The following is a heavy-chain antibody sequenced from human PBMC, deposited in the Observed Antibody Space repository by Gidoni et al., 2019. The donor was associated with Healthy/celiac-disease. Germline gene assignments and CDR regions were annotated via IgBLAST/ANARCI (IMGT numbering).Heavy chain of an antibody. J-gene: IGHJ4*02. CDR2: ISGSGGST. D-gene: IGHD1-26*01. CDR3: AKGGDSGSYLGY. Sequence: EVQLLESAGGLVPPGGSLRLSCAASGFPFSSYAMSWVRQAPGKGLEWVSAISGSGGSTYYADSVKGRFTISRDNSKNTLYLQMNSLRAEDTAVYYCAKGGDSGSYLGYWGQGTLVTVSS. V-gene: IGHV3-23*01. CDR1: GFPFSSYA.